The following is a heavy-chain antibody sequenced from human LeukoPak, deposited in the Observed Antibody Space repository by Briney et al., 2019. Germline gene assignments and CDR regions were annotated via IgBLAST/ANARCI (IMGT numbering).Heavy chain of an antibody. CDR3: ARDYYGMDV. CDR1: GFIFRSHT. CDR2: ISSTSGTI. J-gene: IGHJ6*02. Sequence: GGSLRLSCAASGFIFRSHTMNWVRQGPGKGLEWVSYISSTSGTIYYADSVKGRFTISRDNTKNSLYLQMNSLRDEDTAVYYCARDYYGMDVWGQGTTVTVSS. V-gene: IGHV3-48*02.